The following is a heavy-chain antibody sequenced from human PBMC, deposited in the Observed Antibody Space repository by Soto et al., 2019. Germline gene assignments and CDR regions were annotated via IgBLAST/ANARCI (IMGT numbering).Heavy chain of an antibody. Sequence: QVQLVESGGGVVQPGRSLRLSCAASGFTLNNYAMHWVRQAPGKGLEWVAVISYDGRNTYSADSVKGRFSISRDISKTTLYLQMNSVSVEATAVYYCARDAHTVFGVGPDYWGQGTVVTVSS. CDR1: GFTLNNYA. V-gene: IGHV3-30*04. J-gene: IGHJ4*02. CDR2: ISYDGRNT. D-gene: IGHD3-3*01. CDR3: ARDAHTVFGVGPDY.